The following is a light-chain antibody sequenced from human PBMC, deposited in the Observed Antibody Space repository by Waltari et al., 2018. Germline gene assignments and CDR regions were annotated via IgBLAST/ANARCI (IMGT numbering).Light chain of an antibody. CDR1: SSDVGFYNL. J-gene: IGLJ3*02. CDR3: CSYAGRNIWV. Sequence: QSALTQPASVSGSPGQSITISCTGTSSDVGFYNLFSWYQQPPGKAPELVVYEVISRPSGVSNRFSGSKSGNTASLTISGLQAEDEADYYCCSYAGRNIWVFGGGTKLTVL. V-gene: IGLV2-23*02. CDR2: EVI.